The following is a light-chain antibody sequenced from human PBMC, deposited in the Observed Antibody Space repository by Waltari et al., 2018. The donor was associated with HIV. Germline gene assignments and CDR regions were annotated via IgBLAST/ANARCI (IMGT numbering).Light chain of an antibody. CDR2: EVY. CDR1: SSDVGSYNL. J-gene: IGLJ2*01. CDR3: CSYAGSSIP. Sequence: QSALTQPASVSGSIGQSITISCPGTSSDVGSYNLLSWYQHHPGKAPKLIIYEVYKRPSGVSNRFSGSKSGNTASLTVSGLQAEDEADYYCCSYAGSSIPFGGGTKLTVL. V-gene: IGLV2-23*02.